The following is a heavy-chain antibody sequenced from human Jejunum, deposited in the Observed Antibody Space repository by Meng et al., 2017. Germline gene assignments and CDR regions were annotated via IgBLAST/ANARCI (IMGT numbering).Heavy chain of an antibody. Sequence: VQLVESGGGLVQPGGSLSLYCSASGFTFSSHAMSWFRQAPGKGLEWVSGISGSGGSTYYADSVKGRFTISRDNSKNTLYLQMNSLRAEDTAVYYCAKDRAIQLWSSFDYWGQGTLVTVSS. D-gene: IGHD5-18*01. CDR1: GFTFSSHA. CDR3: AKDRAIQLWSSFDY. V-gene: IGHV3-23*04. J-gene: IGHJ4*02. CDR2: ISGSGGST.